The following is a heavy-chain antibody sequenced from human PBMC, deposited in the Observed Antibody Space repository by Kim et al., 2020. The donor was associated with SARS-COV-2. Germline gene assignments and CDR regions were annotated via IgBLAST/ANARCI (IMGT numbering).Heavy chain of an antibody. CDR2: IDTSGGST. CDR3: AKGRTVAGGLLGN. J-gene: IGHJ4*02. D-gene: IGHD6-19*01. CDR1: GFTFSNYA. Sequence: GGSLRLSCAASGFTFSNYAMSWVRQAPGKGLEWVSTIDTSGGSTYYADSVKGRFTISRDNSKNTLYLQMNSLRAEDTAIYYCAKGRTVAGGLLGNWGQGTLVTVSS. V-gene: IGHV3-23*01.